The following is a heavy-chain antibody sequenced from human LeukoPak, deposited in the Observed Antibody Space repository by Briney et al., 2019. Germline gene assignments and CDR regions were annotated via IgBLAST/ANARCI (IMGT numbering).Heavy chain of an antibody. CDR1: GGSFSGYY. CDR3: ARDYGDARYNWFDP. Sequence: SETLSLTCAVYGGSFSGYYWSWIRQPPGKGLEWIGEINHSGSTNYNPSLKSRVTISVDTSKNQFSLKLSSVTAADTAVYYCARDYGDARYNWFDPWGQGTLVTVSS. J-gene: IGHJ5*02. D-gene: IGHD4-17*01. CDR2: INHSGST. V-gene: IGHV4-34*01.